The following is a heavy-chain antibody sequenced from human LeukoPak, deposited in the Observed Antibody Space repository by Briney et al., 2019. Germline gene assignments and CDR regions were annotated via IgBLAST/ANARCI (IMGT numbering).Heavy chain of an antibody. CDR3: PRERSFDY. CDR2: ISSGSGTI. CDR1: GFTFSTYR. Sequence: TGGSLRLSCAASGFTFSTYRINWVREAPGKGLEWVSYISSGSGTIYYADSVKGRFTISRDNAKNSLYLQMNSLRAEDTAVYYCPRERSFDYWGQGTLVTVSP. J-gene: IGHJ4*02. V-gene: IGHV3-48*04.